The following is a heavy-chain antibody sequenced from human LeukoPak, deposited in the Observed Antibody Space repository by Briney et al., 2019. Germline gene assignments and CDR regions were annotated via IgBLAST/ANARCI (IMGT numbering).Heavy chain of an antibody. CDR2: IYYSGST. J-gene: IGHJ6*03. CDR1: GGSISSYY. CDR3: ARVYGSGSYYNGYYYYYMDV. Sequence: SETLSLTCTVSGGSISSYYWSWIRQPPGKGLDWIGYIYYSGSTNYNPSLKSRVTISVDTSKNQFSLKLSSVTAADTAVYYCARVYGSGSYYNGYYYYYMDVWGKGTTVTISS. V-gene: IGHV4-59*08. D-gene: IGHD3-10*01.